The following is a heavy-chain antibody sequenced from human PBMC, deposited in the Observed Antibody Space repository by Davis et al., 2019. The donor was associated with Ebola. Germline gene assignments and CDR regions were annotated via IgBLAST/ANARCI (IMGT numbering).Heavy chain of an antibody. CDR2: ISAYNGNT. CDR3: ARGEQKWLGIRYNFSGLDV. CDR1: GYTFTSYG. Sequence: AASVKVSCKASGYTFTSYGISWVRQAPGQGLEWMGWISAYNGNTNYAQKFQGRVTMTRDTSTSTVYMELSSLRSEDTAVYYCARGEQKWLGIRYNFSGLDVWGKGTTVTVSS. V-gene: IGHV1-18*01. J-gene: IGHJ6*04. D-gene: IGHD6-19*01.